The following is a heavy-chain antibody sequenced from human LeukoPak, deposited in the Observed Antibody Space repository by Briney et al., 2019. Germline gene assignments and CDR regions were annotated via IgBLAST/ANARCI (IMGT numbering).Heavy chain of an antibody. V-gene: IGHV4-59*01. CDR3: ASSMATTDAFDI. CDR1: GGSISSYY. D-gene: IGHD1-1*01. Sequence: SETLSLTCTVSGGSISSYYWSWIRQPPGKGLEWIGYIYYSGSTNYNPSLKSRVTISVDTSKNQFSLKLSSVTAADTAVYYCASSMATTDAFDIWSQGTMVTVSS. J-gene: IGHJ3*02. CDR2: IYYSGST.